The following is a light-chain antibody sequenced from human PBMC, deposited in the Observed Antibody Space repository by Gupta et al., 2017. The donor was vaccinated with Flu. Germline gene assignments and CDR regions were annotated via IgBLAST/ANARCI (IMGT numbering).Light chain of an antibody. CDR1: QNVGRN. V-gene: IGKV3D-15*01. CDR2: GAS. Sequence: ETVMTQSPVTLSASPAERVTLSCRASQNVGRNVAWYQQEPGRAPRLLIFGASTRAADVPARFSGSGSGTDFTLTIDGLQSEDFVAYFCQQYSKWPISFGGGTTVDIK. J-gene: IGKJ4*01. CDR3: QQYSKWPIS.